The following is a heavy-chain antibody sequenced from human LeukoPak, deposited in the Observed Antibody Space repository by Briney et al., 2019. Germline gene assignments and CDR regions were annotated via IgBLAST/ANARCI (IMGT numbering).Heavy chain of an antibody. Sequence: SETLSLTCTVSGGSISSSSYYWGWIRQPPGKGLEWIGSIYYSGSTYYNPSLKSRVTISVDTSENQFSLKLSSVTAADTAVYYCARQAKLAGAPTNWFDPWGQGTLVTVSS. J-gene: IGHJ5*02. CDR2: IYYSGST. CDR3: ARQAKLAGAPTNWFDP. V-gene: IGHV4-39*01. CDR1: GGSISSSSYY. D-gene: IGHD1-26*01.